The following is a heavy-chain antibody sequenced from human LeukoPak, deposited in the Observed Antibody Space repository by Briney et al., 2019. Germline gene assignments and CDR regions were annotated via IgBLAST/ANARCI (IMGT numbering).Heavy chain of an antibody. J-gene: IGHJ4*02. D-gene: IGHD3-10*01. CDR1: GFTFSSYA. Sequence: PGGSLRLSCAASGFTFSSYAMSWVRQAPGKGLEWVSAISGSGGSTYYADSVKGRFTISRDNSKNTLYLEMNSLRAEDTAVYYCAREVGGSGSYYIDYWGQGTLVTVSS. V-gene: IGHV3-23*01. CDR2: ISGSGGST. CDR3: AREVGGSGSYYIDY.